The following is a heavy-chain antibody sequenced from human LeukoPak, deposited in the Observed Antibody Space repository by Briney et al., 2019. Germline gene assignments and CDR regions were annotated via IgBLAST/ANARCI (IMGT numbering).Heavy chain of an antibody. D-gene: IGHD3-22*01. J-gene: IGHJ4*02. Sequence: SQTLSLTCTVSGGSISSGGYYWSWIRQHPGKGLEWIGYIYYSGSTYYNPSLKSRVTISVDTSKNQFSLKLSSVTAAVTAVYYCERDRYYYDSSGSHWGQGTLVTVSS. CDR3: ERDRYYYDSSGSH. CDR1: GGSISSGGYY. V-gene: IGHV4-31*03. CDR2: IYYSGST.